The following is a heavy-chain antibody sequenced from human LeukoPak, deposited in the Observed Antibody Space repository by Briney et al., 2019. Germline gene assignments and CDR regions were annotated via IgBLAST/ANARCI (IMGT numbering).Heavy chain of an antibody. D-gene: IGHD3-3*01. CDR1: GYTFTSYY. Sequence: ASVKVSCKASGYTFTSYYMHWVRQAPGQGLEWMGIINPSGGSTSYAQKLQGRVTMTRDTSTSTVYMELSSLRSEDTAVYYCARDSAPSSITIFGVVPYGMDVWGQGTTVTVSS. CDR2: INPSGGST. V-gene: IGHV1-46*01. CDR3: ARDSAPSSITIFGVVPYGMDV. J-gene: IGHJ6*02.